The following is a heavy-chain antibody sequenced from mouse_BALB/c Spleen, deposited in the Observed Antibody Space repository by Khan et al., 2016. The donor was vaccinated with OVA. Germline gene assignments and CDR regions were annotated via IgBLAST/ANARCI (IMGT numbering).Heavy chain of an antibody. CDR3: ARTARIDY. D-gene: IGHD1-2*01. CDR2: ISYSGST. CDR1: GYSITSGYG. V-gene: IGHV3-2*02. Sequence: EVQLLESGPGLVKPSQSLSLTCTVTGYSITSGYGWNWIRQFPGNKLEWMGYISYSGSTTYNPSLKSRISITRDTSKNQFFLPLHSVTTEDTATYYCARTARIDYWGQGTTLTVSS. J-gene: IGHJ2*01.